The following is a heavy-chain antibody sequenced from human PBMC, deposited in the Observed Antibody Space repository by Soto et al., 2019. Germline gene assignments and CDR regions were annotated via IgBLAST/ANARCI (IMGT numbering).Heavy chain of an antibody. CDR2: IYYSGST. CDR3: AREVAALVTLFCYYGMDV. J-gene: IGHJ6*02. CDR1: GGSISSSSYY. Sequence: SETLSLTCTVSGGSISSSSYYWGWIRQPPGKGLEWIGSIYYSGSTYYNPSLKSRVTISVDTSKNAFSLKLSSVTAADTAVYYCAREVAALVTLFCYYGMDVWGQGTTVTVSS. V-gene: IGHV4-39*02. D-gene: IGHD6-6*01.